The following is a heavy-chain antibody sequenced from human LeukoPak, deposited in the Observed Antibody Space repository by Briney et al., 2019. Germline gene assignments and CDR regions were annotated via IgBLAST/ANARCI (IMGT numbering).Heavy chain of an antibody. D-gene: IGHD6-19*01. V-gene: IGHV4-59*01. CDR1: GGSISSYY. CDR3: ARVSRIAVAGLFDY. Sequence: SETLSLTCTVSGGSISSYYWSWIRQPTGKGLEWIGYIYYSGSTNYNPSLKSRVTVSVDTSKNQFSLKLSSVTAADTAVYYCARVSRIAVAGLFDYRGQGTLVTVSS. J-gene: IGHJ4*02. CDR2: IYYSGST.